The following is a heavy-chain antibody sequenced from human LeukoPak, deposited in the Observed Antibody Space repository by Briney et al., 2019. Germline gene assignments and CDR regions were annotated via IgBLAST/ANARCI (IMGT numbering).Heavy chain of an antibody. Sequence: GRSLRLSCAASGFTFSSYAMHWVRQAPGKGLEWVAVISYDGSNKYYADSVKGRFTISRDNSKNMLYLQMSSLRAEDTAIYYCAKVLPRFRDQLLKGDAFDNWGQGTMVTVSS. J-gene: IGHJ3*02. CDR2: ISYDGSNK. CDR1: GFTFSSYA. CDR3: AKVLPRFRDQLLKGDAFDN. D-gene: IGHD2-2*01. V-gene: IGHV3-30-3*01.